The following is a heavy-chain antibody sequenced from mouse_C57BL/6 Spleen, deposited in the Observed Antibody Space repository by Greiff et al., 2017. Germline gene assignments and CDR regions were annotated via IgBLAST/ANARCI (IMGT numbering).Heavy chain of an antibody. CDR2: IYPGNSDT. Sequence: EVKLQQSGTVLARPGASVKMSCKTSGYTFTSYWMHWVKQRPGQGLEWIGAIYPGNSDTSYNQKFKGKAKLTAVTSASTAYMELSSLTNEDSAVYYCTRDYYGSSYETWFAYWGQGTLVTVSA. CDR1: GYTFTSYW. J-gene: IGHJ3*01. D-gene: IGHD1-1*01. V-gene: IGHV1-5*01. CDR3: TRDYYGSSYETWFAY.